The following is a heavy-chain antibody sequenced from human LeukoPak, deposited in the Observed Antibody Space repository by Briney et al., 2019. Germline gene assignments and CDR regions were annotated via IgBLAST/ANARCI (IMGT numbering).Heavy chain of an antibody. Sequence: ASVKVSCEASGYTFTGYYKHWVRQAPGQGLEWMGWINPNSGGTNYAQKFQGRVTMTRDTSISTAYMELSRLRSDDTAVYYCARDYVVVVAATVPYYGMDVWGQGTTVTVSS. J-gene: IGHJ6*02. V-gene: IGHV1-2*02. CDR1: GYTFTGYY. D-gene: IGHD2-15*01. CDR2: INPNSGGT. CDR3: ARDYVVVVAATVPYYGMDV.